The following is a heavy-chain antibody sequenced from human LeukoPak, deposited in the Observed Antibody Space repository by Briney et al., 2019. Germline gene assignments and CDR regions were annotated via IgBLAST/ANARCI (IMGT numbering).Heavy chain of an antibody. D-gene: IGHD2-2*01. CDR2: INPNSGGT. J-gene: IGHJ4*02. Sequence: GASVKVSCKASGYTFSNYGISWVRQAPGQGLEWMGWINPNSGGTNYAQKFQGRVTMTRDTSISTASMELSRLRSDDTAVYYCARGLRGSPAFDCWGQGTLVTVSS. CDR3: ARGLRGSPAFDC. CDR1: GYTFSNYG. V-gene: IGHV1-2*02.